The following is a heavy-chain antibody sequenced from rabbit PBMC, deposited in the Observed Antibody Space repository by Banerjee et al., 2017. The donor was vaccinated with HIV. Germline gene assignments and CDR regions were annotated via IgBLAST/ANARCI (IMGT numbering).Heavy chain of an antibody. CDR1: GFSFSSGYD. J-gene: IGHJ4*01. V-gene: IGHV1S45*01. CDR3: AREAPGGDFNL. CDR2: NNAGSVGT. Sequence: QEQLEESGGDLVKPGASLTLTCTASGFSFSSGYDMSWVRQAPGKGLEWIGYNNAGSVGTFYASWANGRVAISKTTSTTVPLQMPSLTAAETATYFCAREAPGGDFNLWGQGTLVTVS.